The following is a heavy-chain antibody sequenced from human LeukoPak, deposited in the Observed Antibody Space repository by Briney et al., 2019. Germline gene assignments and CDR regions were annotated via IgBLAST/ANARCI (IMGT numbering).Heavy chain of an antibody. Sequence: GGSLRLSCAASGFTFSSYEMNWVRQAPGKGLEWVSYISSSGSTIYYADSVKGRFTISRDNAKNSLHLQMNSLRAEDTAVYYCARENWFGGVIVLFDYWGQGTLVTVSS. J-gene: IGHJ4*02. CDR3: ARENWFGGVIVLFDY. V-gene: IGHV3-48*03. D-gene: IGHD3-16*02. CDR2: ISSSGSTI. CDR1: GFTFSSYE.